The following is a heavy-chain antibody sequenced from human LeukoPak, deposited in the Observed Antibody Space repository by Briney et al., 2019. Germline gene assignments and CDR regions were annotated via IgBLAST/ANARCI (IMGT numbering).Heavy chain of an antibody. V-gene: IGHV4-39*07. CDR2: IYYSGST. J-gene: IGHJ3*02. D-gene: IGHD5-24*01. CDR3: ARGTERWLQPNRGGDAFDI. Sequence: SETLSLTCTVSGASISSGRSYWSWIRQPAGKGLEWIGSIYYSGSTYYNPSLKSRVTISVDTSKNQFSLKLSSVTAADTAVYYCARGTERWLQPNRGGDAFDIWGQGTMVTVSS. CDR1: GASISSGRSY.